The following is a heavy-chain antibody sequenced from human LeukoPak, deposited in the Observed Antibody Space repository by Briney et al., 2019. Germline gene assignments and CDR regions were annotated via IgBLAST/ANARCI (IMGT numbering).Heavy chain of an antibody. D-gene: IGHD4-17*01. CDR3: ARDRTVTTRGDFDY. Sequence: GASVKVSCKASGGTFSSYAISWVRQAPGQGLEWMGWINPNSGGTNYAQKFQGRVTMTRDTSISTAYMELSRLRSDDTAVYYCARDRTVTTRGDFDYWGQGTLVTVSS. J-gene: IGHJ4*02. CDR2: INPNSGGT. V-gene: IGHV1-2*02. CDR1: GGTFSSYA.